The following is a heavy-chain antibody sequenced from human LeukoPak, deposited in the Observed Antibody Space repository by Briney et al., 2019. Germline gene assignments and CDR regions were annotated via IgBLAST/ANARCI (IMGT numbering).Heavy chain of an antibody. CDR2: IYYSGST. CDR1: GGSISSYY. V-gene: IGHV4-59*01. Sequence: SETLSLTCTVSGGSISSYYWGWIRQPPGKGLEWIGYIYYSGSTNYNPSLKSRVTISVDTSKNQFSLKLSSVTAADTAVYYCARYEADYGDYNFDYWGQGTLVTVSS. D-gene: IGHD4-17*01. CDR3: ARYEADYGDYNFDY. J-gene: IGHJ4*02.